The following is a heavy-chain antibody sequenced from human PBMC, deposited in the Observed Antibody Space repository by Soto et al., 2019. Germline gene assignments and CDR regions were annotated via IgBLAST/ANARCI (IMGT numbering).Heavy chain of an antibody. V-gene: IGHV4-30-2*01. CDR3: ARGIWNFEEMIYGFCFDP. D-gene: IGHD3-9*01. CDR2: ISQSGAT. CDR1: GGSITSGAYS. Sequence: SETLSLTCAVSGGSITSGAYSWSWNRQPPGKVLEWLGYISQSGATYYNPTLEGRVTISMDTSKNAFSLNLSSVTDDDTAVYYCARGIWNFEEMIYGFCFDPWGPGTLVTVSS. J-gene: IGHJ5*02.